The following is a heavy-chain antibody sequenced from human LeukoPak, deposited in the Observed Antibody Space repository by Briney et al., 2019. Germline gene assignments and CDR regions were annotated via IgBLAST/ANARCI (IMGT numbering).Heavy chain of an antibody. CDR3: ARGRGGDGYNWLCYFDY. D-gene: IGHD5-24*01. V-gene: IGHV3-30-3*01. CDR2: ISYDGSNK. CDR1: GFTFSSYA. J-gene: IGHJ4*02. Sequence: GGSLRLSCAASGFTFSSYAMHWVRHAPGKGLEWVAVISYDGSNKYYADSVRGRFTISRDNSKNTLYLQMNSLRSEDTAVYYCARGRGGDGYNWLCYFDYWGQGTLVTVSS.